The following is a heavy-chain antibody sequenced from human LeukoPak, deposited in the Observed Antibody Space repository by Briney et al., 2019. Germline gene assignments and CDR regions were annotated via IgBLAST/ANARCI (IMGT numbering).Heavy chain of an antibody. CDR2: ISSSGSTI. V-gene: IGHV3-48*03. D-gene: IGHD5-12*01. CDR1: GFTFSSYG. Sequence: PGGSLRLSCAASGFTFSSYGMNWVRQAPGKGLEWVSYISSSGSTIYYADSVKGRFTISRDNAKNSLYLQMNSLRAEDTAVYYCARGGRDGYDFDYWGQGTLVTVSS. CDR3: ARGGRDGYDFDY. J-gene: IGHJ4*02.